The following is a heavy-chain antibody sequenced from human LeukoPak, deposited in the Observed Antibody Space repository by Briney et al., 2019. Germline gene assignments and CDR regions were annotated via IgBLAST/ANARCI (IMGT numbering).Heavy chain of an antibody. J-gene: IGHJ4*02. CDR1: GGSFSGYY. Sequence: SETLSLTCAVYGGSFSGYYWSWIRQPPGKGLEGIGEINHSGSTNYNPSLKSRVTISVDTSKNQFSLKLSSVTAADTAVYYCARHGLVVVIAFDYWGQGTLVTVSS. D-gene: IGHD2-21*01. CDR2: INHSGST. CDR3: ARHGLVVVIAFDY. V-gene: IGHV4-34*01.